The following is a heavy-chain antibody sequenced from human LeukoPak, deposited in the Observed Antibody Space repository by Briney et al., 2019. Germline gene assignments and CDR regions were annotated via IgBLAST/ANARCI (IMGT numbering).Heavy chain of an antibody. D-gene: IGHD1-26*01. J-gene: IGHJ4*02. Sequence: SETLSLTCTVSGGSISSYYWSWIRQPPGKGLEWIGYIYYSGSTNYNPSLKSRVTISVDTSKNQFSLKLSSVTAADTAVYYCARQAIVYFDYWGQGTLVTVSS. CDR1: GGSISSYY. CDR3: ARQAIVYFDY. V-gene: IGHV4-59*08. CDR2: IYYSGST.